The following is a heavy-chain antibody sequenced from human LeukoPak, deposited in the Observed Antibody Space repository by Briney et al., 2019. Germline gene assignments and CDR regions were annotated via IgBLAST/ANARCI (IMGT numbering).Heavy chain of an antibody. CDR2: IYHSGST. CDR1: GYSISSGYY. Sequence: SETLSLTCAVSGYSISSGYYWGWIRQPPGKGLEWIGSIYHSGSTYYKPSLKSRVTISVDTSKNQFSLKLSSVTAADTAVYYCARSDTIFGVTYFDYWGQGTLVTVSS. J-gene: IGHJ4*02. CDR3: ARSDTIFGVTYFDY. V-gene: IGHV4-38-2*01. D-gene: IGHD3-3*01.